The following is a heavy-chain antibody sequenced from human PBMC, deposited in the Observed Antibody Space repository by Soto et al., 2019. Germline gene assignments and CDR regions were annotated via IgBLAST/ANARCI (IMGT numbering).Heavy chain of an antibody. Sequence: QVQLQESGPGLVKPSETLSLPCTVSGASISDYQWNWIRQPPGKGLEWIGYIYNSGSTKYNPSLKSRVTVAVDMSKNQFSPKLSSVTAADTAVYYCARRLLLGCDIWFDTWGQGTLVIVSS. CDR3: ARRLLLGCDIWFDT. V-gene: IGHV4-4*08. J-gene: IGHJ5*02. CDR1: GASISDYQ. D-gene: IGHD7-27*01. CDR2: IYNSGST.